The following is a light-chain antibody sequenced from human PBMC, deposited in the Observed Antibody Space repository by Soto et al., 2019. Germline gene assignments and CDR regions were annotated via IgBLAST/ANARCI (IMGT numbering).Light chain of an antibody. Sequence: DIPLTQSPSFLSASVGDRVTITCRASQGISSYLAWYQQKPGKAPKFLIYAASTLQSGVPSRFSGSGSGTEFTLTISSLQPEDFATYYCQGLNDYPITFGQGTRLEIK. CDR2: AAS. CDR3: QGLNDYPIT. J-gene: IGKJ5*01. CDR1: QGISSY. V-gene: IGKV1-9*01.